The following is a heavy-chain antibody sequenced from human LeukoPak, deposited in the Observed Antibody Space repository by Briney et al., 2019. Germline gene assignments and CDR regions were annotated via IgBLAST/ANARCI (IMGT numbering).Heavy chain of an antibody. CDR1: GGSISSGGYY. CDR2: IYYSGST. CDR3: ARVNGRVYYFNY. D-gene: IGHD4-17*01. J-gene: IGHJ4*02. Sequence: SETLSLTCTVSGGSISSGGYYWSWIRQHPGKGLEWIGYIYYSGSTYYNPSLKSRVTISVDTSKNQFSLKLSSVTAADTAVYYCARVNGRVYYFNYWGQGTLVTVSS. V-gene: IGHV4-31*03.